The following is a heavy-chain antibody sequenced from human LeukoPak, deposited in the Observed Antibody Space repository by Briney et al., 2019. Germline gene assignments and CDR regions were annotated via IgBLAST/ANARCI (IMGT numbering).Heavy chain of an antibody. Sequence: GGSLRLSCAASGSTFSSNGMYWVRQAPGKGLEWVAFIPYDGRNTYYADSVKGRFTISRDTSKSTLYLQMINLRAEGTAVYYCAKESSASYYFDYWGQGTLVTVSS. CDR2: IPYDGRNT. D-gene: IGHD3-10*01. CDR3: AKESSASYYFDY. J-gene: IGHJ4*02. CDR1: GSTFSSNG. V-gene: IGHV3-30*02.